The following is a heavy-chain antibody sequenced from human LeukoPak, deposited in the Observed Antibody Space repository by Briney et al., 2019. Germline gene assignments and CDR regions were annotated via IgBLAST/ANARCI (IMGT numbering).Heavy chain of an antibody. CDR3: ARRGAVAGTLDY. D-gene: IGHD6-19*01. J-gene: IGHJ4*02. V-gene: IGHV4-59*01. CDR2: IYYSGST. Sequence: SETLSLTCTVSGGSISSYYWSWIRQPPGKGLEWIGYIYYSGSTNYNPSLKSRVSISVDTSKNQFSLKLSSVTAADTAVYYCARRGAVAGTLDYWGQGTLVTVSS. CDR1: GGSISSYY.